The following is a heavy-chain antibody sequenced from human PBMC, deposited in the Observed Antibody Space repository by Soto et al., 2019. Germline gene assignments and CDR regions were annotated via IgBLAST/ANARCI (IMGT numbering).Heavy chain of an antibody. J-gene: IGHJ5*02. D-gene: IGHD2-15*01. V-gene: IGHV4-31*03. CDR2: IYYSGST. CDR1: GGSISSGGYY. CDR3: ARDKGRGSGARGGCFDP. Sequence: SETLSLTCTVSGGSISSGGYYWSWIRQHPGKGLEWIGYIYYSGSTYYNPSLKSRVTISVDTSKNQFSLKLSSVTAADTAVYYCARDKGRGSGARGGCFDPWGQGTLVTVSS.